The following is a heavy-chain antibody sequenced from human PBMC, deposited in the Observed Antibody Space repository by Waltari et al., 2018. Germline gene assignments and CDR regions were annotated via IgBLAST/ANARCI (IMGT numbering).Heavy chain of an antibody. D-gene: IGHD3-3*01. CDR2: ISGDGSTI. V-gene: IGHV3-74*01. J-gene: IGHJ4*02. CDR3: ARGADL. Sequence: EVQLVESGGGLVQPGGSLRLSCAASGFTLSGTWRNWVRQVPGKGLGWVSRISGDGSTINYADSVKGRFTISRDTAKNTLYLQMNSLRAEDTAVYYCARGADLRGQGILVTVSS. CDR1: GFTLSGTW.